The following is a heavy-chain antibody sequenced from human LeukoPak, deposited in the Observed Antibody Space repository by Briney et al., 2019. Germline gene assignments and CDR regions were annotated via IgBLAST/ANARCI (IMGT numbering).Heavy chain of an antibody. CDR2: ISSSGSTI. V-gene: IGHV3-11*01. J-gene: IGHJ3*02. CDR1: GFTFSDYY. Sequence: PGGSLRLSCAASGFTFSDYYMSWIRQAPGKGLEWVSYISSSGSTIYYADSVKGRFTISRDNAKNSLYLQMNSLRAEDTAVYYCARSATYYYDSSGYYDAFDIWGQGTMVTVSS. D-gene: IGHD3-22*01. CDR3: ARSATYYYDSSGYYDAFDI.